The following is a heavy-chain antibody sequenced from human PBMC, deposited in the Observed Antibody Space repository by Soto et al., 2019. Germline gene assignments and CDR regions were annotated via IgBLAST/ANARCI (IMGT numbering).Heavy chain of an antibody. CDR2: ISYNGGKI. CDR1: GFTFSTYG. Sequence: QVQVVESGGGVVQPGRSLRLSCAASGFTFSTYGMHWVRQAPGQGLEWVAFISYNGGKIYYADSVKGRFTISRDSSRNTVFLQMNSLRAEDTAVYYCPRVTSMVQALFFYAYYYYGMDVWGLGTTVSVSS. V-gene: IGHV3-30*03. D-gene: IGHD3-10*01. J-gene: IGHJ6*02. CDR3: PRVTSMVQALFFYAYYYYGMDV.